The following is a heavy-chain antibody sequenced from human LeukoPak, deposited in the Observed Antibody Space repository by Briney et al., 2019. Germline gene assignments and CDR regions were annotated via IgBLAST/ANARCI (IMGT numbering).Heavy chain of an antibody. Sequence: GGSLRLSCEASGFMFSYFWMSWVRQAPGKGLEWVADIKEDGSEKSYVDSVKGRFTISRDNAKNLLYLQMNDLRVEDTAVYYCARDLRGYPYWGQGTLVTVSS. V-gene: IGHV3-7*01. CDR3: ARDLRGYPY. CDR1: GFMFSYFW. J-gene: IGHJ1*01. CDR2: IKEDGSEK. D-gene: IGHD3-22*01.